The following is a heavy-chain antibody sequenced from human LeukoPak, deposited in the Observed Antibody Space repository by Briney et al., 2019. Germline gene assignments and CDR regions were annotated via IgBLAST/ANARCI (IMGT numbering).Heavy chain of an antibody. CDR3: ARADRDFWSRFNDY. CDR2: MSPNSGDT. Sequence: ASVKVSCKASGYTFTSYDFNWVRQATGQRPEWMGWMSPNSGDTGYAQKFQDRVTMTRNTSISTAYMELRSLRSDDTAVYYCARADRDFWSRFNDYWGQGILVTVSS. CDR1: GYTFTSYD. D-gene: IGHD3-3*01. J-gene: IGHJ4*02. V-gene: IGHV1-8*01.